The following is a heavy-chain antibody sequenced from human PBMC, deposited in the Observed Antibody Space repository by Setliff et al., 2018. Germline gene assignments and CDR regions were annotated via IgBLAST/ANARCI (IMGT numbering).Heavy chain of an antibody. CDR2: IKEDGSEE. V-gene: IGHV3-7*03. CDR3: ARDNVILDDSRGIFYPWYDP. CDR1: GFSFSSYG. Sequence: PGGSLRLSCAASGFSFSSYGMNWVRQAPEKGLEWVANIKEDGSEEYYVDSVRGRFSISRDNAKDSVFLEMNSLRADDTAVYYCARDNVILDDSRGIFYPWYDPWGQGTLVTVSS. D-gene: IGHD4-4*01. J-gene: IGHJ5*02.